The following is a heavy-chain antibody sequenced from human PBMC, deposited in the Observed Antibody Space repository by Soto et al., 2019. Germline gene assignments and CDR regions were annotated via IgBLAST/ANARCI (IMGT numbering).Heavy chain of an antibody. V-gene: IGHV4-59*03. CDR2: IYHMGGT. J-gene: IGHJ5*02. CDR1: GASLNSDY. CDR3: ARFTYKSGFNWFDP. Sequence: SETLSLTCTVSGASLNSDYWSWIRQSPGKGLEWIGYIYHMGGTDYNPSLKSRVTISIDKSKNQFSLNLRSVTAADTAVYFYARFTYKSGFNWFDPWGQGTQVTLSS. D-gene: IGHD5-12*01.